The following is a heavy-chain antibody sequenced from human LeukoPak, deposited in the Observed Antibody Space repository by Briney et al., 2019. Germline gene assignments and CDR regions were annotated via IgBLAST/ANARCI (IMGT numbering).Heavy chain of an antibody. CDR1: GGSISRGDYY. D-gene: IGHD3-10*01. CDR3: ARDQGLGYYYYMDV. J-gene: IGHJ6*03. V-gene: IGHV4-30-4*08. Sequence: SETLSLTCTVSGGSISRGDYYWSWIRQPPGKGLEWIGYIYYSGSTYYNPSLKSRITISLDTSKNHFSLKLSSVTAADTAVYYCARDQGLGYYYYMDVWDKGTTVTVSS. CDR2: IYYSGST.